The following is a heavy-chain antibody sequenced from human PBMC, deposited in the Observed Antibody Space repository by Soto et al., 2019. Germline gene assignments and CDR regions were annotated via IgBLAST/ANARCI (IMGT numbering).Heavy chain of an antibody. CDR3: ARFRFMVRGVIVRDH. CDR1: GGSFSGYY. J-gene: IGHJ4*02. D-gene: IGHD3-10*01. V-gene: IGHV4-34*01. CDR2: INHSGST. Sequence: LPLTCAVYGGSFSGYYWSWIRQPPGKGLEWIGEINHSGSTNYNPSLKSRVTISVDTSKNQFSLKLSSVTAADTAVYYCARFRFMVRGVIVRDHWGQGTLVTAPQ.